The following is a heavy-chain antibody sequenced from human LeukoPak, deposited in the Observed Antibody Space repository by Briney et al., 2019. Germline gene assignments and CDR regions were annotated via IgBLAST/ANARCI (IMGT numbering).Heavy chain of an antibody. CDR1: GDSVSSNRAT. D-gene: IGHD1-1*01. V-gene: IGHV6-1*01. Sequence: QTLSLTCAISGDSVSSNRATWNWIRQSPSRGLEWLGRTYYGSGWSIEYASSVRSRITIHSDTSRNQFSLQVTSVTPEDTAVYYCARSNEVGAFDVWGQGIMVIVSS. J-gene: IGHJ3*01. CDR2: TYYGSGWSI. CDR3: ARSNEVGAFDV.